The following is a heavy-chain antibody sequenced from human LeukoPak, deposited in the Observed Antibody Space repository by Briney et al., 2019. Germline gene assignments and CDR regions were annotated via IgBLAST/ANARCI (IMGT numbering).Heavy chain of an antibody. CDR1: GFTLSSNY. D-gene: IGHD6-19*01. J-gene: IGHJ4*02. V-gene: IGHV3-53*01. CDR3: AGTKYSSGWYAEY. Sequence: PGGSLRLSCAPSGFTLSSNYMSWVRQAPGKGLEWVSVIYSGGSTYYADSVKGRFTISRDNSKDTLYLQMNSLRAEDTAVYYCAGTKYSSGWYAEYWGQGTLVTVSS. CDR2: IYSGGST.